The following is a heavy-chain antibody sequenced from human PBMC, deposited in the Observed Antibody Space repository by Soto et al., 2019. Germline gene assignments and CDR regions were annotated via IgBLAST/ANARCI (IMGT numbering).Heavy chain of an antibody. Sequence: HPGGSLRLSCAASGFTFSSYGMHWVRQAPGKGLEWVAVISYDGSNKYYADSVKGRFTISRDNSKNTLYLQMNSLRAEDTAVYYCAKEGLRLYYYGMDVWGQGTTVTVSS. J-gene: IGHJ6*02. CDR1: GFTFSSYG. V-gene: IGHV3-30*18. CDR2: ISYDGSNK. D-gene: IGHD4-17*01. CDR3: AKEGLRLYYYGMDV.